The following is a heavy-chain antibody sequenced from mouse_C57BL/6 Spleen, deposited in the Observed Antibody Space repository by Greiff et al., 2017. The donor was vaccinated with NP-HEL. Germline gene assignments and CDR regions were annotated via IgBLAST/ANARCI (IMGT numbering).Heavy chain of an antibody. CDR1: GYSFTDYN. CDR2: INPNYGTT. CDR3: AREEDGSYYYAMDY. V-gene: IGHV1-39*01. J-gene: IGHJ4*01. D-gene: IGHD1-1*01. Sequence: SGPELVKPGASVKISCKASGYSFTDYNMNWVKQSNGKSLEWIGVINPNYGTTSYNQKFKGKATLTVDQSSSTAYMQLNSLTSEDSAVYYCAREEDGSYYYAMDYWGQGTSVTVSS.